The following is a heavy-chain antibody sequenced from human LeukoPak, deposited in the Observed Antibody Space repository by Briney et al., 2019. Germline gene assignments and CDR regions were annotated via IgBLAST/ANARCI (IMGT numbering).Heavy chain of an antibody. Sequence: QSGGSLRLSCVASGFTFSSYWMHWVRQAPGKGLVWVSYIGRSGIAIYYADSVKGRFTISRDDAQNSLYLQMNSLRAEDTAIYYCARDGNYYDSSGWIDYWGQGTPVTVSS. D-gene: IGHD3-22*01. V-gene: IGHV3-48*04. CDR3: ARDGNYYDSSGWIDY. J-gene: IGHJ4*02. CDR1: GFTFSSYW. CDR2: IGRSGIAI.